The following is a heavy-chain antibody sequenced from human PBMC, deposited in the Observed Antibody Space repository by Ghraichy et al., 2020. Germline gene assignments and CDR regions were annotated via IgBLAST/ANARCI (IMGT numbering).Heavy chain of an antibody. V-gene: IGHV4-39*01. D-gene: IGHD3-9*01. CDR3: ARRPLTAAGEGHDY. J-gene: IGHJ4*02. CDR1: GGSISSSSYY. CDR2: IYYSGST. Sequence: SETLSLTCTVSGGSISSSSYYWGWIRQPPGKGLEWIGSIYYSGSTYYNPSLKSRVTISVDTSKNQFSLKLSSVTAADTAVYYCARRPLTAAGEGHDYWGQGTLVTVSS.